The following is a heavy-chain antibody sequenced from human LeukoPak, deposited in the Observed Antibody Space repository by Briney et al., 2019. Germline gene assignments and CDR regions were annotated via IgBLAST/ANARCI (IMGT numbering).Heavy chain of an antibody. D-gene: IGHD2-2*02. CDR3: ARDLEVVPAAIEGY. V-gene: IGHV1-46*01. Sequence: ASVKVSCKTSGYTFTSYGINWVRQAPGQGLEWMGIINPSGGSTSYAQKFQGRVTMTRDTSTSTVYMELSSLRSEDTAVYYCARDLEVVPAAIEGYWGQGTLVTVSS. CDR2: INPSGGST. J-gene: IGHJ4*02. CDR1: GYTFTSYG.